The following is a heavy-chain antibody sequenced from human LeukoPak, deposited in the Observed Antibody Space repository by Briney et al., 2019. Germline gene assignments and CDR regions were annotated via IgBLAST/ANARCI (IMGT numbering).Heavy chain of an antibody. CDR2: IYHSGST. V-gene: IGHV4-30-2*01. J-gene: IGHJ3*02. CDR1: GGSISSGGYY. D-gene: IGHD1-1*01. Sequence: PSETLSLTCTVSGGSISSGGYYWSWIRQPPGKGLQWIGYIYHSGSTYYNPSLKSRVTISVLRSKNQFSLKLSSVTAADTAVYYCARVRSGRTNAFDIWGQGTMVTVSS. CDR3: ARVRSGRTNAFDI.